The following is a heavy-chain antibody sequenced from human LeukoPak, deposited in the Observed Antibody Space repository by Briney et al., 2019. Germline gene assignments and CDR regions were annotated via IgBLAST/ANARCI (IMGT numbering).Heavy chain of an antibody. CDR3: ARDGWFGESLSYFDY. CDR1: GFTFSRYA. Sequence: GGSLRLSCSASGFTFSRYAMHWVRQAPGKGLEYVSAISSNGGSTYYGDSVKGRFTISRDNAKNSLYLQMNSLRAEDTAVYYCARDGWFGESLSYFDYWGQGTLVTVSS. D-gene: IGHD3-10*01. J-gene: IGHJ4*02. V-gene: IGHV3-64*04. CDR2: ISSNGGST.